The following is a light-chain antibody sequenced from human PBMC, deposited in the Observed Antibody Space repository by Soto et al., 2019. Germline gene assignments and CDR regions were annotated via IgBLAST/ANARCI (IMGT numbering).Light chain of an antibody. Sequence: QSVLTQAPSVSGSPGQSVAISCSGTSSDVGSYNRVPWYQQPPGTAPKLMIYDVSNRPSGVPDRFSGSKSGNTDSLTISGLQAEHEADYYCSSSAPSSSYVSGTGTKVT. V-gene: IGLV2-18*02. CDR1: SSDVGSYNR. J-gene: IGLJ1*01. CDR3: SSSAPSSSYV. CDR2: DVS.